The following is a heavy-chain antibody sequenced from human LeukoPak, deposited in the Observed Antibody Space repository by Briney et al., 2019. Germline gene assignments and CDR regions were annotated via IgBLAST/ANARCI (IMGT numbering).Heavy chain of an antibody. J-gene: IGHJ4*02. CDR2: ISGSGGST. CDR3: AKCGYGSGSYYQIDY. V-gene: IGHV3-23*01. Sequence: PGGSLRLSCAASGFTFSSYGMSWVRQAPGKGLEWVSAISGSGGSTYHADSVKGRFTISRDNSKNTLYLQMNSLRAEDTAVYYCAKCGYGSGSYYQIDYWGQGTLVTVSS. CDR1: GFTFSSYG. D-gene: IGHD3-10*01.